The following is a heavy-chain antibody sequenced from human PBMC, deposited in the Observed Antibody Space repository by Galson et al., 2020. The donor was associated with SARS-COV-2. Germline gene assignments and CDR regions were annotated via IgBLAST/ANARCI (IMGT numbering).Heavy chain of an antibody. Sequence: GESLKISCKTSGYTFTAYTLHWVRQAPGQRLEWMGWITPDNGNTKYSQKFQGGVTITSDTSASTAYMDLSSLRSEDTAVYYCARALFRGHSGTFDYWGQGTPVTVSS. CDR3: ARALFRGHSGTFDY. CDR1: GYTFTAYT. CDR2: ITPDNGNT. J-gene: IGHJ4*02. V-gene: IGHV1-3*01. D-gene: IGHD3-10*01.